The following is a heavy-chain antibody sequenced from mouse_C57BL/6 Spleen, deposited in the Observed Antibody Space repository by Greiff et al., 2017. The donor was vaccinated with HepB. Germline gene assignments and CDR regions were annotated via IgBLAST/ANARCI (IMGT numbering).Heavy chain of an antibody. J-gene: IGHJ3*01. Sequence: VHVKQSGPELVKPGASVKMSCKASGYTFTDYNMHWVKQSHGKSLEWIGYINPNNGGTSYNQKFKGKATLTVNKSSSTAYMELRSLTSEDSAVYYCASEAGTGWFAYWGQGTLVTVSA. CDR2: INPNNGGT. CDR3: ASEAGTGWFAY. CDR1: GYTFTDYN. D-gene: IGHD4-1*01. V-gene: IGHV1-22*01.